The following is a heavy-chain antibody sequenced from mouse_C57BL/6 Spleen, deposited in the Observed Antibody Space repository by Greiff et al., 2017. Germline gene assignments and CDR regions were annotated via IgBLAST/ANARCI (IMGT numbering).Heavy chain of an antibody. Sequence: EVQLMESGGGLVKPGGSLKLSCAASGFTFSDYGMHWVRQAPEKGLEWVAYISSGSSTIYYADTVKGRFTISRDNAKNTLFLQMTSLRSEDTAMYYCARIYYGNHEAMDYWGQGTSVTVSS. CDR1: GFTFSDYG. CDR3: ARIYYGNHEAMDY. D-gene: IGHD2-1*01. CDR2: ISSGSSTI. V-gene: IGHV5-17*01. J-gene: IGHJ4*01.